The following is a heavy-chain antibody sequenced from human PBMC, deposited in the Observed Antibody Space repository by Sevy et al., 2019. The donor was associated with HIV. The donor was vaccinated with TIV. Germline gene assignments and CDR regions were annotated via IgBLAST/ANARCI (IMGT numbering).Heavy chain of an antibody. V-gene: IGHV3-20*04. J-gene: IGHJ3*02. CDR3: ARDQSRWELQPAHDDAFDI. Sequence: GGSLRLSCAASGFTFDDYGMSWVRQAPGKGLEWVSGINWNGGSTGYADSVKGRFTISRDNAKNSLYLQMNSLRAEDTALYYCARDQSRWELQPAHDDAFDIWGQGTMVTVSS. CDR2: INWNGGST. CDR1: GFTFDDYG. D-gene: IGHD1-26*01.